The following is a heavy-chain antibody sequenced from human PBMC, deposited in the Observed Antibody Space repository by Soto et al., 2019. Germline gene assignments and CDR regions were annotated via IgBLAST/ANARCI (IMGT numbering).Heavy chain of an antibody. CDR3: AREGGESSDGLYYFDS. J-gene: IGHJ4*02. V-gene: IGHV4-30-4*01. CDR1: GGSTSSDNY. D-gene: IGHD3-16*01. Sequence: SETLSLTCTVSGGSTSSDNYWSWIRQPPGKGLEWIGHIYYSGNTDYNPSLKSRLAISIDTSKNQFSLKLSYVTAADTAVYFCAREGGESSDGLYYFDSWGQGSLVTVSS. CDR2: IYYSGNT.